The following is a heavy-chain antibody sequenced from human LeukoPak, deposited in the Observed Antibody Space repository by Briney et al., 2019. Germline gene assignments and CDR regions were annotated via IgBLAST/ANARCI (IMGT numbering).Heavy chain of an antibody. CDR2: ISSRDDVI. D-gene: IGHD3-9*01. V-gene: IGHV3-11*01. CDR3: AREHWFRWDY. CDR1: GFAVSDYY. Sequence: GGSLTLSCAASGFAVSDYYMIWVRQAPGKGLEWLSYISSRDDVIYYADSVKGRFTISLDHAKNSLNLQLDSLRAEDTATYYCAREHWFRWDYWGQGILVTVSS. J-gene: IGHJ4*02.